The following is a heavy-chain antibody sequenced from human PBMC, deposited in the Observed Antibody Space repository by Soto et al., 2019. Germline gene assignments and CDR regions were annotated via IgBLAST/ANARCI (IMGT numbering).Heavy chain of an antibody. CDR1: GGSISSGDYY. CDR2: IYYSGST. CDR3: ARRETIFGVVNGYFDY. D-gene: IGHD3-3*01. J-gene: IGHJ4*02. Sequence: PSETLSLTCTVSGGSISSGDYYWSWIRQPPGKGLEWIGYIYYSGSTYYNPSLKSRVTISADTSKNQFSLKLSSVTAADTAVYYCARRETIFGVVNGYFDYWGQGTLVTVSS. V-gene: IGHV4-30-4*01.